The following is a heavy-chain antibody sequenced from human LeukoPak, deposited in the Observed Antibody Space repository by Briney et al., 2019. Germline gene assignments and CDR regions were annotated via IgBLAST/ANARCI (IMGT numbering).Heavy chain of an antibody. CDR1: GFTFSSYT. D-gene: IGHD3-10*01. Sequence: GGSLRLSCAASGFTFSSYTMSWVRQAPGKGLEWVSAISGSGGRTYYADSVKGRFTISRDNSRNTLYLQMNSLRAEDTAVYYCAPGGPGYYFDYWGQGTLVTVSS. CDR2: ISGSGGRT. J-gene: IGHJ4*02. CDR3: APGGPGYYFDY. V-gene: IGHV3-23*01.